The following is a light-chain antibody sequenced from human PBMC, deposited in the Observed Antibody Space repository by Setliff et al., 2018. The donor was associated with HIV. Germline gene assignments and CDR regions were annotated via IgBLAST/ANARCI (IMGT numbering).Light chain of an antibody. Sequence: SALAQPASVSGSPGQSITISCTGSSTDVGRYIFVSWYQQHPGKAPRLMIFDVSNRPSGVSNRFSGSKSGSTASLTISGLQPEDEADYYCSSYTSSSTRVFGTGTRSPS. CDR2: DVS. CDR1: STDVGRYIF. CDR3: SSYTSSSTRV. V-gene: IGLV2-14*03. J-gene: IGLJ1*01.